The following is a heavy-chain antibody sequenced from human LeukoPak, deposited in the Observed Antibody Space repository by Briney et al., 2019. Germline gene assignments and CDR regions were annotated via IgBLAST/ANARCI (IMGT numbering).Heavy chain of an antibody. Sequence: SETLSLTCTVSGGSISSSSYYWGWIRQPPGKGLEWIGSIYYSGSTYYNPSLKSRVTISVDTSKKQFSLKLSSVTAADTAVYYCARLRGGLGVPYYFDYWGQGTLVTVSS. CDR3: ARLRGGLGVPYYFDY. CDR1: GGSISSSSYY. CDR2: IYYSGST. V-gene: IGHV4-39*07. J-gene: IGHJ4*02. D-gene: IGHD3-10*01.